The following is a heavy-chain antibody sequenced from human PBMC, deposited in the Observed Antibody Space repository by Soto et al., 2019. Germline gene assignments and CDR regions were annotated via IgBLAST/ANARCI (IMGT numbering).Heavy chain of an antibody. CDR3: ARSSSDTAHFDP. CDR1: GVSISSYY. D-gene: IGHD5-18*01. V-gene: IGHV4-4*07. Sequence: SETLSLTCPVSGVSISSYYLSWLRQPAGKGLEWIGRIYTSGSTNYNPSLKSRVTMSVDTSKNQFSLKLSSVTAADTAVYYCARSSSDTAHFDPWGQGTLVTVSS. J-gene: IGHJ5*02. CDR2: IYTSGST.